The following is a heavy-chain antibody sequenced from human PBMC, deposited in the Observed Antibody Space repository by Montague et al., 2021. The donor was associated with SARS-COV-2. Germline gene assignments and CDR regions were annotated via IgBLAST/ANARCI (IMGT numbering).Heavy chain of an antibody. V-gene: IGHV3-53*04. Sequence: SLILSCAASGLTVSASYMNWVRQAPGKGLEWVSVISGGDTTYYADSVKGRFTISRHTSRNTLFLEMNSLTAEDTAVYYCARDVGAYSGRPGAFDIWGQGTLVTVAS. CDR2: ISGGDTT. D-gene: IGHD2-21*01. CDR3: ARDVGAYSGRPGAFDI. J-gene: IGHJ3*02. CDR1: GLTVSASY.